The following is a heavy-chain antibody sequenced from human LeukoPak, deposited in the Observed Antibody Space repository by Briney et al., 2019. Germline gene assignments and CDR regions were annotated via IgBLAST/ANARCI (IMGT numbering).Heavy chain of an antibody. Sequence: PGRSPRLSCVASGFTFKSYGMHWVRQAPGKGLEWVAIIWYDGSNKYYADFVKGRFTTSRDNSKNTLYLQMNSLRADDTAVYYCARVSGYSGTWYVDYWGQGTLVTVSS. V-gene: IGHV3-33*01. J-gene: IGHJ4*02. CDR3: ARVSGYSGTWYVDY. CDR1: GFTFKSYG. D-gene: IGHD6-13*01. CDR2: IWYDGSNK.